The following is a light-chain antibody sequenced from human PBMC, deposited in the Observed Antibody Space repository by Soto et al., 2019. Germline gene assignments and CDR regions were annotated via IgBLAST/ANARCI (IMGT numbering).Light chain of an antibody. J-gene: IGKJ1*01. CDR3: QQYRSWPRT. CDR2: GAT. Sequence: EILLTQSPATLSVSPGETATLSCRASQNVLSDLAWYQQKPGQAPRLLVYGATTRATDAPAKFRGRGSGTEFSLTINSLQSEDSATYYCQQYRSWPRTFGQGSKVEI. V-gene: IGKV3-15*01. CDR1: QNVLSD.